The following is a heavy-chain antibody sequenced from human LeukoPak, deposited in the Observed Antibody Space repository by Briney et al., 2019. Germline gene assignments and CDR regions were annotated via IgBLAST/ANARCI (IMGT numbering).Heavy chain of an antibody. D-gene: IGHD1-26*01. V-gene: IGHV4-59*08. CDR1: GGSISSYY. CDR2: IYCSGST. Sequence: SETLSLTCTVSGGSISSYYWSWIRQPPGKGLEWIGYIYCSGSTNYNPSLKSRVTISVDTSKNQFSLKLSSVTAADTAVYYCASGSPYYYGMDVWGQGTTVTVSS. CDR3: ASGSPYYYGMDV. J-gene: IGHJ6*02.